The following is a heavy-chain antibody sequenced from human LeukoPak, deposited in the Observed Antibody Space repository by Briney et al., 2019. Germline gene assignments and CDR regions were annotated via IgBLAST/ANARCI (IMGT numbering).Heavy chain of an antibody. CDR1: GFTFSSYA. CDR2: ITASDGST. Sequence: GGSLRLSCSASGFTFSSYAMTWVRQAPGKGLEWVSGITASDGSTSFADSVKGRFTISRGNSKNTLYLQMNSLRAEDTAVYFCAKSSMSHYVYLDYWGQGTLVTVSS. D-gene: IGHD3-10*02. V-gene: IGHV3-23*01. CDR3: AKSSMSHYVYLDY. J-gene: IGHJ4*02.